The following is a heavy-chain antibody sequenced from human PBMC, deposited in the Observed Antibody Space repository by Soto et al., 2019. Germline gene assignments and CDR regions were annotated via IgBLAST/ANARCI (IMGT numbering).Heavy chain of an antibody. CDR3: ARDDRSGYFVADY. V-gene: IGHV4-31*03. J-gene: IGHJ4*02. Sequence: QVQLQETGPGLVKPSQTLSLTCTVSGYSISSGGYYWSWIRQFPGRGLEWIGYIFYDGRTGYNPSLKSRIAISVVSSKIQFSLRLSSVPASDTAVYFCARDDRSGYFVADYWGQGTLVTVSS. CDR1: GYSISSGGYY. D-gene: IGHD3-3*01. CDR2: IFYDGRT.